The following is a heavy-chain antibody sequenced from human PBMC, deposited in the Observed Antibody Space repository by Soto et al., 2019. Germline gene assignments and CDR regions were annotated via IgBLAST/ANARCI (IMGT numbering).Heavy chain of an antibody. CDR1: GFTFSSYA. J-gene: IGHJ6*02. Sequence: EVQLLESGGGLVQPGGSLRLSCAASGFTFSSYAMSWVLQASGKGLEWVSAISGSGGSTYYADSVKGRFTISRDNSKNTLYLQMNSLRAEDTAVYYCAKDATGTTSIYGMDVWGQGTTVTVSS. D-gene: IGHD1-1*01. V-gene: IGHV3-23*01. CDR2: ISGSGGST. CDR3: AKDATGTTSIYGMDV.